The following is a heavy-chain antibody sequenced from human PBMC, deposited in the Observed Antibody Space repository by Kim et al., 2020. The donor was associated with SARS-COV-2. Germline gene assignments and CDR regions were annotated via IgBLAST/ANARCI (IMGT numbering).Heavy chain of an antibody. Sequence: SYAQKFQGGVTMTRDTSTSTVYMELSSLRSEDTAVYYCASTGGLRSSLGYWGQGTLVTVSS. J-gene: IGHJ4*02. CDR3: ASTGGLRSSLGY. D-gene: IGHD6-6*01. V-gene: IGHV1-46*01.